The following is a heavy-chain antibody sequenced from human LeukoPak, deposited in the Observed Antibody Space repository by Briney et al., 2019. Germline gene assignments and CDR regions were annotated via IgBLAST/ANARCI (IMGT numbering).Heavy chain of an antibody. Sequence: SETLSLTCAVYGGSFSGYYWSWIRQPPGKGLEWIGYIYYSGSTNYNPSLKSRVTISVDTSKNQFSLKLSSVTAADTAVYYCARFGEYGISWGQGTLVTVSS. V-gene: IGHV4-59*01. CDR1: GGSFSGYY. CDR3: ARFGEYGIS. CDR2: IYYSGST. J-gene: IGHJ4*02. D-gene: IGHD3-10*01.